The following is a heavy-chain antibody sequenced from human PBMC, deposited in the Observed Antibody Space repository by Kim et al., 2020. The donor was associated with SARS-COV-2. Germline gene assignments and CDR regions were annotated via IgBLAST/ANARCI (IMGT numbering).Heavy chain of an antibody. Sequence: ASVKVSCKASGYTFTSYAMHWVRQAPGQRLEWMGWINAGNGNTKYSQKFQGRVTITRDTSASTAYMELSSLRSEDTAVYYCARVSPQGIAAAGLDYWGQGTLVTVSS. D-gene: IGHD6-13*01. V-gene: IGHV1-3*01. CDR2: INAGNGNT. CDR3: ARVSPQGIAAAGLDY. J-gene: IGHJ4*02. CDR1: GYTFTSYA.